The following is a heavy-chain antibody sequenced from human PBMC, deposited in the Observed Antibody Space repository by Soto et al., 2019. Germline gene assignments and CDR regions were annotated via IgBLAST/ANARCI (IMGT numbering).Heavy chain of an antibody. CDR2: IIPIFDMT. CDR1: GGPYSKYS. J-gene: IGHJ4*02. CDR3: ARSLLGDHYDSDGLDS. Sequence: QVQLVQSGTEVKKPGSSVTVSCKASGGPYSKYSISWVRQAPGPGLEWMGRIIPIFDMTNYAQKFQGRVTITADKSTSTVYIDLSSLRSEDTAVYYCARSLLGDHYDSDGLDSWGQGTLVSVSS. V-gene: IGHV1-69*02. D-gene: IGHD3-22*01.